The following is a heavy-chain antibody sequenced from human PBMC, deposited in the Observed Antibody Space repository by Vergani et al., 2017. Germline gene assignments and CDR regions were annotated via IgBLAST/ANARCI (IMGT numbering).Heavy chain of an antibody. D-gene: IGHD2-2*01. CDR3: ARDYCSSTSCFLDY. J-gene: IGHJ4*02. Sequence: QVQLQESGPGLVKPSETLPLTCTVSGGSISSYYWSWIRQPAGKGLEWIGRIYTSGSTNYNPSLKSRVTMSVDTSKNQFSLKLSSVTAADTAVYYCARDYCSSTSCFLDYWGQGTLVTVSS. V-gene: IGHV4-4*07. CDR2: IYTSGST. CDR1: GGSISSYY.